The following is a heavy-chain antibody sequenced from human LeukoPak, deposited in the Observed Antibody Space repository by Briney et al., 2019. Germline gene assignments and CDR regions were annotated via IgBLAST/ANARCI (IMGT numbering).Heavy chain of an antibody. CDR2: INYSGST. J-gene: IGHJ4*02. CDR1: GGSISSYY. CDR3: ARGRFWSGLLDY. Sequence: SETLSLTCTVSGGSISSYYWSWIRQPPGKGLEWIGYINYSGSTNYNPSLKSRVTISVDTSKNQFSLKLSSVTAADTAVYYCARGRFWSGLLDYWGQGTLVTVSS. V-gene: IGHV4-59*01. D-gene: IGHD3-3*01.